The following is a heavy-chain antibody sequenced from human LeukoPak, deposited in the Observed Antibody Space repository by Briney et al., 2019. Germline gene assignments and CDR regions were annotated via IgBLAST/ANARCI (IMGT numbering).Heavy chain of an antibody. CDR3: ARGFRRLDY. D-gene: IGHD2/OR15-2a*01. J-gene: IGHJ4*02. Sequence: GSLRLSCAASGFTFSSYSMNWVRQPPAKGLEWIGEINHSGSTNYNPSLKSRVTISVDTSKNQFSLKLSSVTAADTAVYYCARGFRRLDYWGQGTLVTVSS. CDR1: GFTFSSYS. V-gene: IGHV4-34*01. CDR2: INHSGST.